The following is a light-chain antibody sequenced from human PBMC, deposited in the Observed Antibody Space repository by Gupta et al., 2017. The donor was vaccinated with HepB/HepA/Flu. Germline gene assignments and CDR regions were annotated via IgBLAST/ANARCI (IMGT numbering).Light chain of an antibody. Sequence: QSALTQPPSATGSPGQTVTISFTGTSSDVGAYNFVSWYQQHPGKAPKLMIYEVTKRSSGVPDRFSGSKSGNTASLTVSGRQAVDEADYWGSAYGGNNNVLVGGGTKVTVL. V-gene: IGLV2-8*01. CDR2: EVT. J-gene: IGLJ2*01. CDR1: SSDVGAYNF. CDR3: SAYGGNNNVL.